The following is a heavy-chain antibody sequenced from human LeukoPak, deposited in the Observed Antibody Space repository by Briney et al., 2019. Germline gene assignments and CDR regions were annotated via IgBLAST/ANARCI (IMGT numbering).Heavy chain of an antibody. J-gene: IGHJ4*02. D-gene: IGHD3-22*01. V-gene: IGHV3-48*01. Sequence: PGGSLRLSCSASGFAFSDYSLNWVRQAPGKGLECVSYISVSGATVYYADSVKGRFTISRDNARNSLYLQMNSLRAEDTAVYYCARDSGSYYDRLDCWGQGTLVTVSS. CDR2: ISVSGATV. CDR1: GFAFSDYS. CDR3: ARDSGSYYDRLDC.